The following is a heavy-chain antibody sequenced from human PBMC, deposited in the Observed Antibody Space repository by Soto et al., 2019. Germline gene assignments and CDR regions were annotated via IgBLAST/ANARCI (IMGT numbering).Heavy chain of an antibody. J-gene: IGHJ6*02. V-gene: IGHV4-61*01. CDR3: AIDYYDSSGYYPYYYYYGMDV. D-gene: IGHD3-22*01. CDR2: ICYSGST. Sequence: SETLSLTCTVSGGSVSSGSYYWSWIRQPPGKGLEWIGYICYSGSTNYNPSLKSRVTISVDTSKNQFSLKLSSVTAADTAVYYCAIDYYDSSGYYPYYYYYGMDVWGQGTTVTVSS. CDR1: GGSVSSGSYY.